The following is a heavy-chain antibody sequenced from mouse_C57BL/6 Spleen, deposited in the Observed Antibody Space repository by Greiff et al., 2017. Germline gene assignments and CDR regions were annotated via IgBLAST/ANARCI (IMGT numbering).Heavy chain of an antibody. Sequence: EVQRVESGGGLVKPGGSLTLSCAASGFTFSDYGMHWVRQAPEKGLEWVAYISSGSSTIYYANTVKGRFTISRDNAENTLCLQMTSLRSEDTAMYDCARRVYGSSPDAMDYWGQGTSVTVSS. CDR3: ARRVYGSSPDAMDY. CDR2: ISSGSSTI. D-gene: IGHD1-1*01. V-gene: IGHV5-17*01. J-gene: IGHJ4*01. CDR1: GFTFSDYG.